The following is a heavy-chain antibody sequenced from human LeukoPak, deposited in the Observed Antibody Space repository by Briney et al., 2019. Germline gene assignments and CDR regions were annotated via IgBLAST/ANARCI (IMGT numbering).Heavy chain of an antibody. CDR2: INTNTGNP. Sequence: ASVKVSCKASGYTFTSYAMNWVRQAPGQGLEWMGWINTNTGNPTYAQGFTGRFVFSLDTSVSTAYLQISSLKAEDTAVYYCARDLSGYQPFSFDYWGQGTLVTVSS. D-gene: IGHD3-22*01. V-gene: IGHV7-4-1*02. CDR1: GYTFTSYA. J-gene: IGHJ4*02. CDR3: ARDLSGYQPFSFDY.